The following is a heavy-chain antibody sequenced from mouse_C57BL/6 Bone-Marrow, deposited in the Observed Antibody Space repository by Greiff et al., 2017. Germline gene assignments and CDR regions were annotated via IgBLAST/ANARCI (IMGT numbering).Heavy chain of an antibody. V-gene: IGHV14-2*01. J-gene: IGHJ3*01. CDR3: ATDDYDPCAY. CDR1: GFYINDYY. D-gene: IGHD2-4*01. Sequence: VQLQQSGAELVKPGASVKLSCTASGFYINDYYMHWVKQRTEQGLEWIGRIDPEDGATKYDPKFKGKATITADTSSNPVFLQLSSLTSADTAGYDCATDDYDPCAYGGQGTLVTVSA. CDR2: IDPEDGAT.